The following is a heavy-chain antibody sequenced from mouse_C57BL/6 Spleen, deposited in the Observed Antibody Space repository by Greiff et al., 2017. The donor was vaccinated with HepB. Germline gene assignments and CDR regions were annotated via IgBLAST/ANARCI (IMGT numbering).Heavy chain of an antibody. CDR2: ISDGGSYT. Sequence: EVHLVESGGGLVKPGGSLKLSCAASGFTFSSYAMSWVRQTPEKRLEWVATISDGGSYTYYPDNVKGRFTISRDNAKNNLYLQMSHLKSEDTAMYYCARAGGNYVGGAMDYWGQGTSVTVSS. CDR3: ARAGGNYVGGAMDY. J-gene: IGHJ4*01. D-gene: IGHD2-1*01. CDR1: GFTFSSYA. V-gene: IGHV5-4*01.